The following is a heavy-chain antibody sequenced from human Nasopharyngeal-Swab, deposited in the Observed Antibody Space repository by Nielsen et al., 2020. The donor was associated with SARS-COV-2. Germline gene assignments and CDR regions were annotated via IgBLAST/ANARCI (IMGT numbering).Heavy chain of an antibody. CDR2: ISSSSSYI. Sequence: GESLKISCAASGFTFSSYSMNWVRQAPGKGLEWVSSISSSSSYIYYADSVKGRFTISRDNAKNSLYLQMNSLRTEDTAVYYCARERDSFDQWGQGTLVTVSS. D-gene: IGHD3/OR15-3a*01. V-gene: IGHV3-21*01. CDR1: GFTFSSYS. CDR3: ARERDSFDQ. J-gene: IGHJ4*02.